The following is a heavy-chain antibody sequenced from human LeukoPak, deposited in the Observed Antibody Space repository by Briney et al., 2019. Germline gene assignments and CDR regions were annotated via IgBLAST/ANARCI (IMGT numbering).Heavy chain of an antibody. CDR2: ILGSGGST. CDR3: AKWGDYDVLTGYYVPDY. Sequence: GGSLRLSCAASGFTFSNYAMSWVRQAPGKGLEWVSAILGSGGSTYYADSVKGRFTVSRDNSKSTLYLQMNSLRAEDTALYYCAKWGDYDVLTGYYVPDYWGQGPLVTVS. D-gene: IGHD3-9*01. CDR1: GFTFSNYA. J-gene: IGHJ4*02. V-gene: IGHV3-23*01.